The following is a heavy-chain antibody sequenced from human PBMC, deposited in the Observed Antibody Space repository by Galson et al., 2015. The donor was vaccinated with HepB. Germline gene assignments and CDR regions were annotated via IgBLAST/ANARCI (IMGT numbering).Heavy chain of an antibody. CDR2: IASDGTIK. V-gene: IGHV3-30*18. J-gene: IGHJ4*02. CDR3: VKEAGSTWASYFDS. D-gene: IGHD3-10*01. CDR1: GFTFRNYG. Sequence: SLRLSCAASGFTFRNYGMQWVRQAPGKGLEWVAVIASDGTIKHYADSVKGRFTFSRDNSKNTMYLQMNSLRADDTAVYYCVKEAGSTWASYFDSWGLGILVTVSS.